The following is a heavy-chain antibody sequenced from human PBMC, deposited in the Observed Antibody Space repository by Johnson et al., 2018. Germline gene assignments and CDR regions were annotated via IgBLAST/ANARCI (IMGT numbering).Heavy chain of an antibody. V-gene: IGHV3-30-3*01. CDR3: AGGYCSSTSCYAYYYYYMDV. CDR1: GFTFSSYA. D-gene: IGHD2-2*01. Sequence: QVQLVESGGGVVQPGRSLRLSCAASGFTFSSYAMHWVRQAPGKGLEWVAVISYDGSNKYYADSVKGRFTISRDNSKNTLYLQMNSLRAEDTAVYYCAGGYCSSTSCYAYYYYYMDVWGKGTTVTVSS. J-gene: IGHJ6*03. CDR2: ISYDGSNK.